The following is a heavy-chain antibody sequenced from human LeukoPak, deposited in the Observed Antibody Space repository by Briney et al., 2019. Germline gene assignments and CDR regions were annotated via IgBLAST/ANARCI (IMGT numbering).Heavy chain of an antibody. Sequence: SETLSLTCAVYGGSFSGYYWSWFRQPPGKGLEWIGEINHSGITNYNPSLKSGVTISVDTSKNQFSLKLSSVTAADTAVYYCARGPIAAAGQAAVAGHYYYYYYMDVWGKGTTVTVSS. CDR1: GGSFSGYY. CDR2: INHSGIT. V-gene: IGHV4-34*01. D-gene: IGHD6-13*01. CDR3: ARGPIAAAGQAAVAGHYYYYYYMDV. J-gene: IGHJ6*03.